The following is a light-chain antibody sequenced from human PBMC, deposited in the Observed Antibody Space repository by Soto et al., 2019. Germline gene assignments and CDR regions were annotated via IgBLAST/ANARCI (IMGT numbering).Light chain of an antibody. J-gene: IGLJ1*01. CDR3: CSYAGSYIFV. CDR1: RNDVGGYNY. Sequence: QSALTQPRSVSGSPGQSVTISCTGTRNDVGGYNYVSWYQQHPGKAPKLMIYDVTKRPSGVPDRFSGSKSGKTASLTISGLQTEDEADYYCCSYAGSYIFVFGTGTKVTVL. V-gene: IGLV2-11*01. CDR2: DVT.